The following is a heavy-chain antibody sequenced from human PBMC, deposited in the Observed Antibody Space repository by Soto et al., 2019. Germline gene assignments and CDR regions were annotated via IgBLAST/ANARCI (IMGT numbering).Heavy chain of an antibody. CDR2: IIPIFGTA. CDR3: ARDTRYFARLPQSHYYRMDV. V-gene: IGHV1-69*01. Sequence: QVQLVQSGAEVKKPGSSVKVSCKASGGTFSSYAISWVRQAPGQALEWMGGIIPIFGTANYAQKFQGRVTITADESTSPAYMELSSVTCEDRAVYYCARDTRYFARLPQSHYYRMDVWGQGTTVTVSS. CDR1: GGTFSSYA. J-gene: IGHJ6*02. D-gene: IGHD3-9*01.